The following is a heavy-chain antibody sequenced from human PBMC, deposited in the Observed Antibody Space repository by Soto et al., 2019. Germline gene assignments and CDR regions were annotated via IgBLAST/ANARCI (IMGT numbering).Heavy chain of an antibody. V-gene: IGHV3-23*01. CDR1: GFTFRNYA. D-gene: IGHD6-19*01. CDR2: LTSGGTP. J-gene: IGHJ4*02. Sequence: EVQLLESGGGFVQPGGSLRLFCEASGFTFRNYAMTWVRQVPGKGLEWVATLTSGGTPHYVDDVKGRFTISRDNSNSTMYQKMNSLRAEDTATYYCARTDKFNSQTPGWANGFDYWGQGTLVTVSS. CDR3: ARTDKFNSQTPGWANGFDY.